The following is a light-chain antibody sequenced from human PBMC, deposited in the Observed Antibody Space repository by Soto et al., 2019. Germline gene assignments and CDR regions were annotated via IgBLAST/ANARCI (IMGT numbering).Light chain of an antibody. Sequence: DRVMTQSPESLAVSLGERATINCKSSQSVLYSSNNKNYLAWYQQKPGQPPKLLIYWASTRESGVPDRFSGSGSGTDFTLTISSLQAEDVAVYYCQQYYSTPQAFGQGTKVDIK. CDR2: WAS. CDR3: QQYYSTPQA. V-gene: IGKV4-1*01. J-gene: IGKJ1*01. CDR1: QSVLYSSNNKNY.